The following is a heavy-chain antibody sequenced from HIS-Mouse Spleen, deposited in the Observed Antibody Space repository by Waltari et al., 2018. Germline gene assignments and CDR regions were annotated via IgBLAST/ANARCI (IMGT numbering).Heavy chain of an antibody. CDR2: IYPSGRT. CDR1: GYSISSGYY. Sequence: QVQLQESGPGLVKPSETLSLTCTVSGYSISSGYYLGWIRQPPGKGLEWIGGIYPSGRTYYDPSLKSRVTISVDTSTNQFSLKLGSVTAADTAVYYCARALEYSSSWYYYYYGMDVWGQGTTVTVSS. D-gene: IGHD6-13*01. V-gene: IGHV4-38-2*02. J-gene: IGHJ6*02. CDR3: ARALEYSSSWYYYYYGMDV.